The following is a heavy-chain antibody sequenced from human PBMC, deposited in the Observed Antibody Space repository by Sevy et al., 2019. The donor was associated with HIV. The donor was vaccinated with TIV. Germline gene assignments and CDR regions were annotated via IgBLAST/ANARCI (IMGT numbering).Heavy chain of an antibody. Sequence: GGSLRLSCAASGFTFSSYGMHWVRQGPGKGLEWVAVIWFDGSNTYYAESVKGRFTISRDIAKNTLHLQMNSLRAEDTAVYYCARDLEFYDSGDYGPAFMPDYWGQGTLVTVSS. V-gene: IGHV3-33*01. CDR2: IWFDGSNT. CDR1: GFTFSSYG. CDR3: ARDLEFYDSGDYGPAFMPDY. J-gene: IGHJ4*02. D-gene: IGHD4-17*01.